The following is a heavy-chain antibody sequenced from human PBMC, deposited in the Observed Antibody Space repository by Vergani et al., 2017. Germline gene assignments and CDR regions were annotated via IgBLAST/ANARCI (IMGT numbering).Heavy chain of an antibody. J-gene: IGHJ4*02. V-gene: IGHV4-59*01. CDR3: ATSEYDFWSGYYYFDY. CDR1: GGSISSYY. D-gene: IGHD3-3*01. CDR2: IYYSGST. Sequence: QVQLQESGLGLVKPSETLSLTCTVSGGSISSYYWSWIRQPPGKGLEWIGYIYYSGSTNYNPSLKSRVTLSVETSKNQFSLKLSAVTAADTAVYYCATSEYDFWSGYYYFDYWGQGTLVTVSS.